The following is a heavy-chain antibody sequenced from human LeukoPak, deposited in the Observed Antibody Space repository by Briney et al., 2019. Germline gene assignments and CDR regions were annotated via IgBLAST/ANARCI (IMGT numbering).Heavy chain of an antibody. D-gene: IGHD6-13*01. J-gene: IGHJ3*02. CDR3: AGSWSPYDAFDI. V-gene: IGHV3-21*01. Sequence: GGSLRLSCEASGFTFNTYSMNWARQAPGKGLEWVSSIDSSGGYMFYADSVKGRFIISRDNAKNSLYLQMNSLRAEDTAVYYCAGSWSPYDAFDIWGQGTMVTVSS. CDR2: IDSSGGYM. CDR1: GFTFNTYS.